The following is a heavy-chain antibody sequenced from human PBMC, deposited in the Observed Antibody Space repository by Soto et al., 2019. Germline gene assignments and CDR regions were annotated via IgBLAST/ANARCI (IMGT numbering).Heavy chain of an antibody. D-gene: IGHD5-18*01. Sequence: TLSPTCTVSGGSISNAAYSWSWIRQPPGKGLEWIGYIYPSGMPFYNPSLRSRVTISIDRSNDQFSLNLKSVTAADTAVYYCARERGGYGLFDSWGQGTLVTVSS. CDR2: IYPSGMP. J-gene: IGHJ4*02. CDR1: GGSISNAAYS. CDR3: ARERGGYGLFDS. V-gene: IGHV4-30-2*01.